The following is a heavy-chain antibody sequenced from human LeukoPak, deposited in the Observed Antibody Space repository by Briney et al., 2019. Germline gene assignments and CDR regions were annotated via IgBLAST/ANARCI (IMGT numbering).Heavy chain of an antibody. Sequence: ASVKVSCKASGYTFTSYGISWVRQAPGQGLEWIGWISAYNGNTNYAQKLQGRVTMTTDTSTSTAYMELRSLRSDETAVYYCARVLYYDILTGYDLNWFDPWGQGTLVTVSS. D-gene: IGHD3-9*01. CDR3: ARVLYYDILTGYDLNWFDP. J-gene: IGHJ5*02. CDR2: ISAYNGNT. CDR1: GYTFTSYG. V-gene: IGHV1-18*01.